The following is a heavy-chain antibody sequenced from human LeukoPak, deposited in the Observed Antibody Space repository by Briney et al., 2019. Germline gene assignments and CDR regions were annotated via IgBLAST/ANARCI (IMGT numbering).Heavy chain of an antibody. CDR1: GGSILSSSYY. D-gene: IGHD6-13*01. CDR2: IYYGGST. J-gene: IGHJ5*02. CDR3: ARDPIAYSSSWVPGHWFDP. V-gene: IGHV4-39*07. Sequence: SETLSLTCTVSGGSILSSSYYWGWIRQPPGKGLEWIGSIYYGGSTDYNPSLKSRVIISVDTSKNQFSLKLSSVTAADTAVYYCARDPIAYSSSWVPGHWFDPWGQGTLVTVSS.